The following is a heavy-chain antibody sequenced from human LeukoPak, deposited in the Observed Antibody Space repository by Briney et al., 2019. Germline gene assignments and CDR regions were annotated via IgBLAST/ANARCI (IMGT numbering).Heavy chain of an antibody. CDR3: ARIKDDSSGYYFDY. CDR1: GGTFSSYA. CDR2: IIPIFGTA. J-gene: IGHJ4*02. Sequence: ASVKVSCKASGGTFSSYAISWVRQAPGQGLEWMGGIIPIFGTANYAQKFQGRVTITADESTSTAYMELSSLTSEDTAVYYCARIKDDSSGYYFDYWGQGTLVTVSS. V-gene: IGHV1-69*13. D-gene: IGHD3-22*01.